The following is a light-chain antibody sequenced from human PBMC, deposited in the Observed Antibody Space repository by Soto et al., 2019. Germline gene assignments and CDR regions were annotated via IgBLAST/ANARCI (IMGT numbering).Light chain of an antibody. V-gene: IGKV1-5*01. J-gene: IGKJ2*01. CDR1: QSISSW. CDR2: DAS. CDR3: QQYNNYPYT. Sequence: DIQMTQSPSTLSASVGDRVTITCRASQSISSWLAWYQQKPGKAPKLLIYDASSFDSGVPSRFSGSGSGTEFTLTISSLQPDDFATYYCQQYNNYPYTFGRGTKLEIK.